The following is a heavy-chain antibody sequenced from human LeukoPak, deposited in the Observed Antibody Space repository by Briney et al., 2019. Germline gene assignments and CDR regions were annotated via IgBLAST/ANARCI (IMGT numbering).Heavy chain of an antibody. V-gene: IGHV3-30*04. Sequence: GGSLRLSCVASGFTFTGPSMHWVRQAPGKGLEWVAVVGNDEKTIFYADSVKGRFTISRDNSKNTLYLQMNSLRAEDTAVYYCARLDIYSSSWYGTYWYFDLWGRGTLVTVSS. CDR2: VGNDEKTI. D-gene: IGHD6-13*01. J-gene: IGHJ2*01. CDR1: GFTFTGPS. CDR3: ARLDIYSSSWYGTYWYFDL.